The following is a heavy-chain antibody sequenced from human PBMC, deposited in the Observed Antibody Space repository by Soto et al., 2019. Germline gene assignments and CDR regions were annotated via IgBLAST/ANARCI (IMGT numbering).Heavy chain of an antibody. CDR1: GFTFTSYA. CDR3: ARDRLYESNTQYYNYGMDV. J-gene: IGHJ6*02. D-gene: IGHD3-22*01. CDR2: KSYDGSKK. V-gene: IGHV3-30-3*01. Sequence: LVESGGGVVQPGRSLRVSCAASGFTFTSYAMHWVRQAPGKGLEWVATKSYDGSKKDYADSVKGRFTISRDNSKNTMYLQMNSLRAEDTAVYYCARDRLYESNTQYYNYGMDVWGQGTTVTVSS.